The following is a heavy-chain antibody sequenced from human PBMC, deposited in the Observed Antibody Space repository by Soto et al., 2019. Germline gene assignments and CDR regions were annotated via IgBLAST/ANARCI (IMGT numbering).Heavy chain of an antibody. CDR3: ARSITMIVVLDY. CDR2: INSDGSST. V-gene: IGHV3-74*01. Sequence: GGSLRLSCAASGFTFSSYWMHWVRQAPGKGLVWVSRINSDGSSTSYADSVKGRFTISRDNAKNTLYLQMNSLRAEDTAVYYCARSITMIVVLDYWGQGALLTVSS. D-gene: IGHD3-22*01. CDR1: GFTFSSYW. J-gene: IGHJ4*02.